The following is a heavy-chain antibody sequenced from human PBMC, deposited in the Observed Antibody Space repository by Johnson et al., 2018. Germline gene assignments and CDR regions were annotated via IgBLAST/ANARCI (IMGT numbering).Heavy chain of an antibody. J-gene: IGHJ1*01. V-gene: IGHV1-69*04. Sequence: QVQLVQSGAEVKKPGSSVKVSCRASGGTFGNYSIIWLRQAPGQGLEWMGRIIPVLEIANYALSFQGRVTITADKSTSTAYMALSSLRSEETAMYYCAGGPCTDGRCYPTLFQDWGQGTLVTVSS. CDR2: IIPVLEIA. CDR1: GGTFGNYS. D-gene: IGHD2-8*01. CDR3: AGGPCTDGRCYPTLFQD.